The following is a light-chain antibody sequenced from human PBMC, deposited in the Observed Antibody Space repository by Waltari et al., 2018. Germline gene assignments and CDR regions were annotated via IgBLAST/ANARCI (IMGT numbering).Light chain of an antibody. J-gene: IGKJ2*01. V-gene: IGKV1-39*01. CDR2: GAS. CDR3: QQGYNTPYT. CDR1: QGISTY. Sequence: DIQMTQSPSSLSASVGDRVTIACRASQGISTYLNWYQQKPGKAPNVLIYGASSLQSGVPSRFSGSGSGTDFTLTISSLQPEDFATYYCQQGYNTPYTFGQGTKLDI.